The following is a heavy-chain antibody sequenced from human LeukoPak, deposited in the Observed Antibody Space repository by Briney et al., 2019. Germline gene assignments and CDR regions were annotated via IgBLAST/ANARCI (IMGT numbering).Heavy chain of an antibody. Sequence: GGSLRLSCAASGFTFSSYSMNWVRQAPGKGLEWVSSISSSSSYIYYADSVKGRFTISRDNAKNSLYLQMNSLRAEDTAVYYCATDLRYGNNFFFQHWGQGILVTVSS. D-gene: IGHD5-18*01. J-gene: IGHJ4*02. CDR3: ATDLRYGNNFFFQH. CDR1: GFTFSSYS. V-gene: IGHV3-21*01. CDR2: ISSSSSYI.